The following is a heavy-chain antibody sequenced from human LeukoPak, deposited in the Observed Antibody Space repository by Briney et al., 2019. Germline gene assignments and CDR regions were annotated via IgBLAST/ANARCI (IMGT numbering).Heavy chain of an antibody. CDR2: IYYSGST. CDR3: ARDSRYGSGYYYYGMDV. V-gene: IGHV4-31*03. Sequence: TLSLTCTVSGGSISSGDYYWSWIRQHPGKGLEWIGYIYYSGSTYYSPSLKSRVTISVDTSKNQFSLKLSSVTAADTAVYYCARDSRYGSGYYYYGMDVWGQGTTVTVSS. J-gene: IGHJ6*02. CDR1: GGSISSGDYY. D-gene: IGHD3-10*01.